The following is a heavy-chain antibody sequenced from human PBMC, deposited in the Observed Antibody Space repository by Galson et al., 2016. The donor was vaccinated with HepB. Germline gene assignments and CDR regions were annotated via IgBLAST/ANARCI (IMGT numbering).Heavy chain of an antibody. D-gene: IGHD3-3*01. V-gene: IGHV3-23*01. CDR3: AKGPYYDFRGQMAYFDN. J-gene: IGHJ4*02. Sequence: SLRLSCAASGFAFSSYAMSRVRLAPGKGLEYVLSISGNGGRTDSGDSVKGRFTISRDNSNNTLHLQMNSLRAEDTAVYYCAKGPYYDFRGQMAYFDNWGRGTLVTVSA. CDR2: ISGNGGRT. CDR1: GFAFSSYA.